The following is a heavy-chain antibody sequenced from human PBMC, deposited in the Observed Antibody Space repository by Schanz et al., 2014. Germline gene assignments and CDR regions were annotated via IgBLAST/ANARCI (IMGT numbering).Heavy chain of an antibody. J-gene: IGHJ4*01. CDR1: GFAFSSYS. CDR2: ISSSGTTI. CDR3: AREQIMAAAGLVDY. V-gene: IGHV3-48*01. D-gene: IGHD6-13*01. Sequence: EADLVESGGGLIQRGGSLRLSCTASGFAFSSYSMNWVRQAPGKGLEWVSYISSSGTTIYYADSVKGRFTISRDNAKNSLFLQMNSLRAEDTAVYYCAREQIMAAAGLVDYWGHGTLVTVSS.